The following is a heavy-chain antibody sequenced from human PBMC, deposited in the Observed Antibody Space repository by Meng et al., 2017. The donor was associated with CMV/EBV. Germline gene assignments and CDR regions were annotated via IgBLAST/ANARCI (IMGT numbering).Heavy chain of an antibody. CDR2: INPNSGGT. CDR3: ARALEGLYNWNYDYYYGMDV. Sequence: ASVKVSCKASGYTFTGYYMHWVRQAPGQGLEWMGWINPNSGGTSYAQKFQGRVTMTRDTSTSTVYMELSSLRSEDTAVYYCARALEGLYNWNYDYYYGMDVWGQGTTVTVSS. CDR1: GYTFTGYY. J-gene: IGHJ6*02. D-gene: IGHD1-20*01. V-gene: IGHV1-2*02.